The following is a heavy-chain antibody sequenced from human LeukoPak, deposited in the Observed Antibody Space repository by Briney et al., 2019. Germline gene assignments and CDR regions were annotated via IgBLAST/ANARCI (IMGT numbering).Heavy chain of an antibody. CDR2: IRYDGSNK. V-gene: IGHV3-30*02. Sequence: PGGSLRLSCAASGFTFSSYGMHWVRQAPGKGLEWVAFIRYDGSNKYYADSVKGRFTISRDNSKNTLYLQMNSLRAEDTAVYYCAKGDTAMVNWFDPWGQGTLVTVSS. J-gene: IGHJ5*02. CDR3: AKGDTAMVNWFDP. CDR1: GFTFSSYG. D-gene: IGHD5-18*01.